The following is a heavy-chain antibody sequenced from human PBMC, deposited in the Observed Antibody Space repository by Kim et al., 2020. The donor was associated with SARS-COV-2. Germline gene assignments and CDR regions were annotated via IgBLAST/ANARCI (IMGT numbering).Heavy chain of an antibody. D-gene: IGHD3-10*01. Sequence: PSLKSRVTISVDTSKNQFSLKLSSVTAADTAVYYCARVLGARVSIDAFDIWGQGTMVTVSS. V-gene: IGHV4-31*02. CDR3: ARVLGARVSIDAFDI. J-gene: IGHJ3*02.